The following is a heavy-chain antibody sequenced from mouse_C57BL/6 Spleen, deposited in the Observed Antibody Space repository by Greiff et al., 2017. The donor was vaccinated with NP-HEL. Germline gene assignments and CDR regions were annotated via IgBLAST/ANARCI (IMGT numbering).Heavy chain of an antibody. J-gene: IGHJ1*03. Sequence: DVKLVESGPGLVKPSQSLSLTCSVTGYSITSGYYWNWIRQFPGNKLEWMGYISYDGSNNYNPSLKNRISITRDTSKNQFFLKLNSVTTEDTATYYCARERDYDYDGYFDVWGTGTTVTVSS. CDR2: ISYDGSN. D-gene: IGHD2-4*01. V-gene: IGHV3-6*01. CDR1: GYSITSGYY. CDR3: ARERDYDYDGYFDV.